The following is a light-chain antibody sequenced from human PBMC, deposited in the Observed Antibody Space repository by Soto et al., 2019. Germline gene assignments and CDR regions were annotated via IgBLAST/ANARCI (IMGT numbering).Light chain of an antibody. CDR3: QSYAISLSGVV. CDR2: GNS. CDR1: RSNNGAGYD. Sequence: QSVLTQPPSVAGAPGQRVTISCTGSRSNNGAGYDVHWYQQLPGTAPKLLIDGNSNRPSGVPDRFSGSKSGTAASLAITGLQAEDEADYYCQSYAISLSGVVFGGGTKLTVL. J-gene: IGLJ2*01. V-gene: IGLV1-40*01.